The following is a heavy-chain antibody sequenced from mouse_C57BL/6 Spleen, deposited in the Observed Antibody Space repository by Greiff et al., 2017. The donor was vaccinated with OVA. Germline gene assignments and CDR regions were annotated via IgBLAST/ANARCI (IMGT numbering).Heavy chain of an antibody. Sequence: QVQLQQPGAELVKPGASVKLSCKASGYTFTSYWMHWVKQRPGQGLEWIGWFYPGSGSIKYNEKFKDKATLTADKSSSTVYMELSRLTSEDSAVYFCARHEGGSSYLSWFAYWGQGTLVTVSA. J-gene: IGHJ3*01. V-gene: IGHV1-62-2*01. D-gene: IGHD1-1*01. CDR3: ARHEGGSSYLSWFAY. CDR2: FYPGSGSI. CDR1: GYTFTSYW.